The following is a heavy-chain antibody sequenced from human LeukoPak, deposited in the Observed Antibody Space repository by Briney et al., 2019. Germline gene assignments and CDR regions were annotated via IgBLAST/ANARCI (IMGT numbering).Heavy chain of an antibody. CDR1: GFTFSSHW. CDR3: ARLVDGSSTSCYSGAFDI. CDR2: IKEDGSEK. J-gene: IGHJ3*02. D-gene: IGHD2-2*01. Sequence: PGGSLRLSCAASGFTFSSHWMSWVRQAPGKGREGVANIKEDGSEKYYLDSVKGRFTISRDNAKNSLYLQMDCLRAEDTAVYYCARLVDGSSTSCYSGAFDIWGQGTMVTGSS. V-gene: IGHV3-7*01.